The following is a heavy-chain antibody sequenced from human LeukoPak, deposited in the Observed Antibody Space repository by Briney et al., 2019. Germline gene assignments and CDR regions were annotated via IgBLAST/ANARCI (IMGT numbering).Heavy chain of an antibody. CDR2: IYLGDSDT. V-gene: IGHV5-51*01. CDR1: GYSFTSYW. CDR3: ARVVLSYYYGSGRVPYYYYYYMDV. Sequence: GESLKISCKGSGYSFTSYWIGWVRQMPGKGLEWMGIIYLGDSDTRYSPSFQGQVTISADKSISTAYLQWSSLKASDTAMYYCARVVLSYYYGSGRVPYYYYYYMDVWGKGTTVTVPS. J-gene: IGHJ6*03. D-gene: IGHD3-10*01.